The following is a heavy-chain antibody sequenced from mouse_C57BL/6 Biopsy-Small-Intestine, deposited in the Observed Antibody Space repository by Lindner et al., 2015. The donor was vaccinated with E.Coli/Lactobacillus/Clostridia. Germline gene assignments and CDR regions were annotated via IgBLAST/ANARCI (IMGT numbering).Heavy chain of an antibody. CDR2: INPFYGTT. CDR1: GYSFTGYN. J-gene: IGHJ4*01. D-gene: IGHD2-12*01. Sequence: VQLQESGAELVKPGASVKISCKASGYSFTGYNMNWXKQSHGKSLEWIGNINPFYGTTSYSQKFKGKATLTVDKSSSTAYMQLNSLTSEDSAVYYCARRAAYYGHYSYDVRYAMDYWGQGTSVTVSS. CDR3: ARRAAYYGHYSYDVRYAMDY. V-gene: IGHV1-39*01.